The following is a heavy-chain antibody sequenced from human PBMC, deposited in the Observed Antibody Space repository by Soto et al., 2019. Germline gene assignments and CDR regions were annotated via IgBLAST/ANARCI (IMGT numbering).Heavy chain of an antibody. Sequence: QLQLQESGPGLVKPSETLSLTCAVSGGSISSPNYYWGWIHQSPGKGLEWIVSIFYSGSTYYYPSLESRVTISVYASKNLLSLKLSSVTAADTAVYYFARHLLILGRGGYHYGMDVWGQGTTVTFSS. CDR3: ARHLLILGRGGYHYGMDV. D-gene: IGHD3-16*01. J-gene: IGHJ6*02. CDR1: GGSISSPNYY. V-gene: IGHV4-39*01. CDR2: IFYSGST.